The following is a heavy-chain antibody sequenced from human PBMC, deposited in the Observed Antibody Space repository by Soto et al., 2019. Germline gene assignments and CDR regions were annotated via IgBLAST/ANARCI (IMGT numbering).Heavy chain of an antibody. D-gene: IGHD1-1*01. CDR1: GFSFSTYS. Sequence: EVQLVESGGGMVKPGGSLRLSCAASGFSFSTYSMNWVRQAPGKGLEWVSSIIGSSTYIFYADSVKGRFTISRDNAKNSLYLQMNSRRAEYTAVYYWARDVPNWKVDSWGQGTLVTVSS. J-gene: IGHJ4*02. CDR3: ARDVPNWKVDS. V-gene: IGHV3-21*03. CDR2: IIGSSTYI.